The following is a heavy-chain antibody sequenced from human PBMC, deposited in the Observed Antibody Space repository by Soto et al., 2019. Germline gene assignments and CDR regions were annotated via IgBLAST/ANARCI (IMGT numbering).Heavy chain of an antibody. CDR3: ARVHLRDGYDDFVY. J-gene: IGHJ4*02. CDR2: IYYSGST. Sequence: PSETLSLTCTVSGDSIRSYYWSWIRQPPGKGLEWIGYIYYSGSTYYNPSLKSRVTISVDTSKNQFSLKLSSVTAADTAVYYCARVHLRDGYDDFVYWGQGTLVTVSS. CDR1: GDSIRSYY. D-gene: IGHD5-12*01. V-gene: IGHV4-30-4*01.